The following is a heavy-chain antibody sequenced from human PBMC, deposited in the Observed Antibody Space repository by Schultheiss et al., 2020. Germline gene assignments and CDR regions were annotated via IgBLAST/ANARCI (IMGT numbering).Heavy chain of an antibody. Sequence: ASVKVSCKASGYTFTSYDINWVRQATGQGLEWMGWMNPNSGNTGYAQKFQGRVTMTRNTSISTAYMELSSLRSEDTAVYYCARGPRITGIGTLYYYYYGMDVWGQGTTVTVSS. V-gene: IGHV1-8*01. D-gene: IGHD1-20*01. CDR2: MNPNSGNT. CDR3: ARGPRITGIGTLYYYYYGMDV. J-gene: IGHJ6*02. CDR1: GYTFTSYD.